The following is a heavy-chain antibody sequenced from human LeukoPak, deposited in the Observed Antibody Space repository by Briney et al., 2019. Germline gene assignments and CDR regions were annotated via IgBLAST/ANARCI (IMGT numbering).Heavy chain of an antibody. CDR1: GFTFSTYA. CDR3: AKDEGRAAAGNFDY. J-gene: IGHJ4*02. CDR2: ISASGGST. Sequence: HPGGSLRLSCAASGFTFSTYAINWLRQAPGKGLEWVSTISASGGSTYYADSVKGRFTISRDISKNTLYLQMNSLRAEDTAVYYCAKDEGRAAAGNFDYWGQGTLVTVSS. V-gene: IGHV3-23*01. D-gene: IGHD6-13*01.